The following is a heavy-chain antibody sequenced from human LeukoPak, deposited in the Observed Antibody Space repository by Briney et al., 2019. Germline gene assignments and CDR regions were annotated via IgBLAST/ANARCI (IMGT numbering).Heavy chain of an antibody. CDR3: ARGSIYLNWFDP. CDR1: GYTFTGYY. D-gene: IGHD2/OR15-2a*01. Sequence: ASVKVSCKASGYTFTGYYMHWVRQAPGQGLEWMGWINPNSGGTNYAQKLQGRVTITTDTSTSTAYMELRSLRSDDTAVYYCARGSIYLNWFDPWGQGTLVTVSS. CDR2: INPNSGGT. J-gene: IGHJ5*02. V-gene: IGHV1-2*02.